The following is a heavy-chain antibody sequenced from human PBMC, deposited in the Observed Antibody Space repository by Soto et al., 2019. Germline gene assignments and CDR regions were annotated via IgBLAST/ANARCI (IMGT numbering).Heavy chain of an antibody. V-gene: IGHV1-46*01. CDR3: ARFAAAGTGYYYYGMDV. CDR2: INPSGGST. Sequence: QVQLVQSGAEVKKPGASVKVSCKASGYTFTSYYMHWVRQAPGQGLEWMGIINPSGGSTSYAQKFQGRVTMTRDTSTSTVYMELSSLRTEDTAVYYCARFAAAGTGYYYYGMDVWGQGTTVTVSS. CDR1: GYTFTSYY. J-gene: IGHJ6*02. D-gene: IGHD6-13*01.